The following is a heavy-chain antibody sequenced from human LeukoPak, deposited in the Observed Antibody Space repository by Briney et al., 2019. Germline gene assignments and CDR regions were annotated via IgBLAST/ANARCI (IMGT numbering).Heavy chain of an antibody. CDR2: INHSGST. CDR1: GGSFSGYY. CDR3: AREFRELLWFGELFYGMDV. Sequence: SETLSLTCAVYGGSFSGYYWSWIGQPPGKGLEWIGKINHSGSTNYNPSLKSRVTISVDTSKNQFSLKLSSVTAADTAVYYCAREFRELLWFGELFYGMDVWGQGTTVTVSS. V-gene: IGHV4-34*01. D-gene: IGHD3-10*01. J-gene: IGHJ6*02.